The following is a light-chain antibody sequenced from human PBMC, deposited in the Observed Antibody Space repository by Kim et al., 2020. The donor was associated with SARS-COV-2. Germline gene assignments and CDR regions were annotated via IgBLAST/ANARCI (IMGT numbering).Light chain of an antibody. CDR1: QSLTSSF. CDR3: QQYGSSPQT. J-gene: IGKJ1*01. CDR2: GAS. V-gene: IGKV3-20*01. Sequence: GEGATLSCRASQSLTSSFLAWYQQKPGQAPRLLIYGASSRATGIPDRFSGSGSGTDFTLTISRLEPEDFAVYYCQQYGSSPQTFGQGTKVDIK.